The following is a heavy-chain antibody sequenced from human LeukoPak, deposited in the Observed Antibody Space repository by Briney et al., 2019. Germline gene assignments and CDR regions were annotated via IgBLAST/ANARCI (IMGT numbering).Heavy chain of an antibody. CDR2: ISSSSSYI. D-gene: IGHD3-9*01. Sequence: PGGSLRLSCAASGFTFSSYSMNWVRQAPGKGLEWVSSISSSSSYIYYADSVKGRFTISRDNAKNSLYLQMNSLRAEDTAVYNCARSPPLRRYFDCWGQGTLVTVSS. CDR1: GFTFSSYS. CDR3: ARSPPLRRYFDC. J-gene: IGHJ4*02. V-gene: IGHV3-21*01.